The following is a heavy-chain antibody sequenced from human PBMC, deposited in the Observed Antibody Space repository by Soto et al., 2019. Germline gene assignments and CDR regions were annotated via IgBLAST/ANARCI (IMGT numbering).Heavy chain of an antibody. V-gene: IGHV4-59*01. CDR1: GGSISSYY. CDR2: IYYSGST. CDR3: AREHYSSSPLKRRWFDP. D-gene: IGHD6-13*01. J-gene: IGHJ5*02. Sequence: SETLSLTCTVSGGSISSYYWSWIRQPPGKGLEWIGYIYYSGSTNYNPSLKSRVTISVDTSKNQFSLKLSSVTAADTAVYYCAREHYSSSPLKRRWFDPWGQGTLVTVSS.